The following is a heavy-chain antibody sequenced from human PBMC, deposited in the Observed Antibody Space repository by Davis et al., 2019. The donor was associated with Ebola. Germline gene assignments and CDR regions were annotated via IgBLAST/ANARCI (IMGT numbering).Heavy chain of an antibody. CDR3: ARDTELRFLEWSNGMDV. CDR2: ISYDGSNK. CDR1: GFTFGSYA. Sequence: GESLKISCAASGFTFGSYAMHWVRQAPGQGLEWVAVISYDGSNKYYADSVKGRFTISRDNSKNTLYLQMNSLRAEDTAVYYCARDTELRFLEWSNGMDVWGQGTTVTVSS. D-gene: IGHD3-3*01. J-gene: IGHJ6*02. V-gene: IGHV3-30-3*01.